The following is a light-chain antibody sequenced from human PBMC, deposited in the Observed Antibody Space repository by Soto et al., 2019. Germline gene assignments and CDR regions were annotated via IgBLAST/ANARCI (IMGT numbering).Light chain of an antibody. V-gene: IGLV1-44*01. J-gene: IGLJ2*01. Sequence: QSVLTQPPSASGTPGQRVTISCSGSSSNIGSNYVNWYQQLVGTAPKLLIYSYNQRPAGVPDRFSGSKSGASASLAISGLQSEDEADYYCAAWDDSLNGVVFGGGTKLTVL. CDR2: SYN. CDR1: SSNIGSNY. CDR3: AAWDDSLNGVV.